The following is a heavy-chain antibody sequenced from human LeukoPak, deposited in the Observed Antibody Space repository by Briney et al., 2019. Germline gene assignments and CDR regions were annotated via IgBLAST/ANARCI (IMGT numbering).Heavy chain of an antibody. J-gene: IGHJ4*02. Sequence: GESLKISCQVSGYIFTHYWIRWVRQMPGHGLDSMGFIYPADADTAYITSFQGRVTISADKSISTVYLQWSSLKASDTAMYYCARQSRDGSKTRGYYFDYWGQGTLVTVSS. CDR2: IYPADADT. V-gene: IGHV5-51*01. CDR3: ARQSRDGSKTRGYYFDY. D-gene: IGHD3-10*01. CDR1: GYIFTHYW.